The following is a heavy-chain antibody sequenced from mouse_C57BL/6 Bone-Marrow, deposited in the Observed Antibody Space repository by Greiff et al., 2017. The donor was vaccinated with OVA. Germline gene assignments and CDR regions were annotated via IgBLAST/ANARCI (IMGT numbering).Heavy chain of an antibody. CDR2: ISSGGSYT. CDR1: GFTFSSYG. V-gene: IGHV5-6*01. D-gene: IGHD3-2*02. Sequence: DVQLVESGGDLVKPGGSLKLSCAASGFTFSSYGMSWVRQTPDKRLEWVATISSGGSYTYYPDSVKGRFTISRDNAKNTLYLQMSSLKSEDTAMYYCARQTAQARAMDYWGQGTSVTVSS. J-gene: IGHJ4*01. CDR3: ARQTAQARAMDY.